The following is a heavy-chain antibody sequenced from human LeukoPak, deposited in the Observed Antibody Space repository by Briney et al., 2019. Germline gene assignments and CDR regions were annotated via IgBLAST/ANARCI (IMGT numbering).Heavy chain of an antibody. Sequence: ASVNVSCKASGYTFTSYYMHWVRQAPGQGLEWMGIINPSGGSTSYAQEFQGRVTMTRDTSTSTVYMELSSLRSEDTAVYYCARGPSSSSRFRWFDPWGQGTLVTVSS. CDR1: GYTFTSYY. CDR2: INPSGGST. CDR3: ARGPSSSSRFRWFDP. V-gene: IGHV1-46*01. J-gene: IGHJ5*02. D-gene: IGHD6-6*01.